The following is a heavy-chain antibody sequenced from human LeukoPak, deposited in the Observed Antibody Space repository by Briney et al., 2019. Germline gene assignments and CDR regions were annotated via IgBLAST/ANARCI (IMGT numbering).Heavy chain of an antibody. V-gene: IGHV4-59*01. CDR3: AKVAVAGTLPSTLYYFDY. CDR1: GGSISSYY. CDR2: IYYSGST. Sequence: SQTLSLTCTVSGGSISSYYWSWIRQPPRKGLEWIGYIYYSGSTNYNPSLKSRVTISVDTSKNQFSLKLSSVTAADTAVYYCAKVAVAGTLPSTLYYFDYWGQGTLVTVSS. J-gene: IGHJ4*02. D-gene: IGHD6-19*01.